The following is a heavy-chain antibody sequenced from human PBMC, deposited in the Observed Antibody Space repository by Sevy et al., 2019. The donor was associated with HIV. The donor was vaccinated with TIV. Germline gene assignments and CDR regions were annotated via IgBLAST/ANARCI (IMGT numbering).Heavy chain of an antibody. Sequence: GGSLRLSCAASGFTLSDYYMSWIRQAPGKGLEWVSYISGSGSDIYYAHSVTGRFTISRDNAKNSLYLQMNSVRSEDTAVYYCARDHVKDGDLGDYYYYAMDVWGQGTTVTVSS. J-gene: IGHJ6*02. CDR2: ISGSGSDI. CDR3: ARDHVKDGDLGDYYYYAMDV. CDR1: GFTLSDYY. D-gene: IGHD4-17*01. V-gene: IGHV3-11*01.